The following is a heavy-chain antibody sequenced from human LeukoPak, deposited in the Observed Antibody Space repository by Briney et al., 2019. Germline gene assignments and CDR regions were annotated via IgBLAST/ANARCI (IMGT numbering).Heavy chain of an antibody. CDR2: IIPIFGTA. Sequence: GASVKVSCKASGYTFTSYGISWVRQAPGQGLEWMGGIIPIFGTANYAQKFQGRVTITADKSTSTAYMELSSLRSEDTAVYYCASYSDSSGYYLYAFDIWGQGTMVTVSS. J-gene: IGHJ3*02. CDR1: GYTFTSYG. V-gene: IGHV1-69*06. D-gene: IGHD3-22*01. CDR3: ASYSDSSGYYLYAFDI.